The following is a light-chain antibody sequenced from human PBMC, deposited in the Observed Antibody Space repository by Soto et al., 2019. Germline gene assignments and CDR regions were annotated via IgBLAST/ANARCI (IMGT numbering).Light chain of an antibody. J-gene: IGKJ1*01. CDR3: QQYYSTPRT. CDR1: QSVLYSSNNKNY. Sequence: DIVMTQSPDSLAVSLGERATINCKSSQSVLYSSNNKNYLAWYQQKSGQPPKLLIYWASTRGSGVPDRFSGSGSGTDFTLTISSLQAEDVAVYYCQQYYSTPRTFGQGTKVEIK. CDR2: WAS. V-gene: IGKV4-1*01.